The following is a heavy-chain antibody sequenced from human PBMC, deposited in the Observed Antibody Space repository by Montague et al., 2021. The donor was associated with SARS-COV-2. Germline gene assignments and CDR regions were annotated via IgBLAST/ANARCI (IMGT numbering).Heavy chain of an antibody. V-gene: IGHV4-59*01. D-gene: IGHD3-3*01. CDR3: AREHWENYYDFWSGTNLASDYPYYGMDV. CDR2: IYYSGST. Sequence: SETLSLTCSVSGGSISGYYWSWIRQSPGKGLEWIGYIYYSGSTKXXPFLESRVTVSVDRSKNQVSLKLSSVTPADTAVYYCAREHWENYYDFWSGTNLASDYPYYGMDVWGQGTTVTVSS. J-gene: IGHJ6*02. CDR1: GGSISGYY.